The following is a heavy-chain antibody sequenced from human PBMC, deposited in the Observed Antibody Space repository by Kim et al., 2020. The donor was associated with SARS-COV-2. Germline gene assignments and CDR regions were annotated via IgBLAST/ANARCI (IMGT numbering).Heavy chain of an antibody. D-gene: IGHD2-2*01. CDR2: IYYSGST. Sequence: SETLSLTCTVSGGSISSGGYYWSWIRQHPGKGLEWIGYIYYSGSTYYNPSLKSRVTISVDTSKNQFSLKLSSVTAADTAVYYCARGGGSSTSFPVWFDPWGQGTLVTVSS. V-gene: IGHV4-31*03. CDR3: ARGGGSSTSFPVWFDP. CDR1: GGSISSGGYY. J-gene: IGHJ5*02.